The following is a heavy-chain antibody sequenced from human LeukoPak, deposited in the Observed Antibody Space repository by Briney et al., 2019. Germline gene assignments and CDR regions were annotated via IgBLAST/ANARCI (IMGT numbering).Heavy chain of an antibody. J-gene: IGHJ4*02. Sequence: SETLSLTCTVSGYSISSGYYWGWIRQPPGKGLEWIGSIYHSGSTYYNPSLKGRVTISVDTSKNQFSLKLSSVTAADTAVYYCARGTINWNYEVFDYWGQGTLVTVSS. CDR3: ARGTINWNYEVFDY. D-gene: IGHD1-7*01. CDR2: IYHSGST. V-gene: IGHV4-38-2*02. CDR1: GYSISSGYY.